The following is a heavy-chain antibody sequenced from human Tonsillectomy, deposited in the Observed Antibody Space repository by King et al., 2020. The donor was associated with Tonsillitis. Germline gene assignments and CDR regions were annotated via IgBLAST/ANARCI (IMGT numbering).Heavy chain of an antibody. J-gene: IGHJ6*02. V-gene: IGHV1-46*01. CDR2: INPSGGST. CDR3: ARIKYYYIFTGYSYGMDV. D-gene: IGHD3-9*01. Sequence: QVQLVESGAEVKKPGASVKVSCKASGYTFTSYYMHWVRQAPGQGLEWMGIINPSGGSTSYAQKFQGRVTMTRETSTSTVYMELSSLRSEDTAVYYCARIKYYYIFTGYSYGMDVWGQGTTVTVSS. CDR1: GYTFTSYY.